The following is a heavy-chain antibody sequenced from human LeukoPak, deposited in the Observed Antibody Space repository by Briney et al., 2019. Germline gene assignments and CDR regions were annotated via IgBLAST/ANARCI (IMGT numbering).Heavy chain of an antibody. Sequence: GGSLRLSCAASGFTFSSYSMNWVRQAPGKGLEWVSSISSSSSHIYYADSVKGRFTISRDNAKNSLYLQMNSLRAEDTAVYYCARGRCSSTSCYAPATALYYYYYMDVWGKGTTVTVSS. CDR2: ISSSSSHI. V-gene: IGHV3-21*01. CDR3: ARGRCSSTSCYAPATALYYYYYMDV. D-gene: IGHD2-2*01. J-gene: IGHJ6*03. CDR1: GFTFSSYS.